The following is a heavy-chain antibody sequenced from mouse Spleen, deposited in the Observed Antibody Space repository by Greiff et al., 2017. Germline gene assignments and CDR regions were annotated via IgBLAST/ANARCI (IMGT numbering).Heavy chain of an antibody. CDR2: INYDGSST. CDR1: GFTFSDYY. V-gene: IGHV5-16*01. D-gene: IGHD1-1*01. CDR3: ARFYYYGSSYVSFFDY. J-gene: IGHJ2*01. Sequence: EVKVVESEGGLVQPGSSMKLSCTASGFTFSDYYMAWVRQVPEKGLEWVANINYDGSSTYYLDSLKSRFIISRDNAKNILYLQMSSLKSEDTATYYCARFYYYGSSYVSFFDYWGQGTTLTVSS.